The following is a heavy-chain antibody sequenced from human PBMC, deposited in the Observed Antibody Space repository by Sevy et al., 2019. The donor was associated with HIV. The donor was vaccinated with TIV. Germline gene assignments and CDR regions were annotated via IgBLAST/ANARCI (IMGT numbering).Heavy chain of an antibody. CDR2: ISRSDIST. D-gene: IGHD4-17*01. CDR3: AKHVRGVTTRPAFDY. Sequence: GGSLRLSCAASGFTFSSYAMSWVRQAPGKGLEWVSDISRSDISTYYADSVKGRCTISRDNSKSTLYLQMNSLRAEDTAAYYCAKHVRGVTTRPAFDYWGQGTLVTVSS. CDR1: GFTFSSYA. V-gene: IGHV3-23*01. J-gene: IGHJ4*02.